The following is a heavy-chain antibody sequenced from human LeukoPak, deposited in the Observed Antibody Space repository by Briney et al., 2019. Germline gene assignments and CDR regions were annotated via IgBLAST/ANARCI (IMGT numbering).Heavy chain of an antibody. CDR1: GFTFSSYW. V-gene: IGHV3-7*01. Sequence: PGGSLRLSCAASGFTFSSYWMSWVRQAPGKGLEWVANIKQDGSEKYYVDSVKGRFTISRDNAKNSLYLQMNSLRAEDTAVYYCARGSLNYYDSSGYPYWGQATLVTISS. CDR3: ARGSLNYYDSSGYPY. CDR2: IKQDGSEK. D-gene: IGHD3-22*01. J-gene: IGHJ4*02.